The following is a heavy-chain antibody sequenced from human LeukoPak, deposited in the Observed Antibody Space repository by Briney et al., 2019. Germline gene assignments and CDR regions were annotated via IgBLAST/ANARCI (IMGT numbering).Heavy chain of an antibody. CDR2: IYTGGAT. CDR1: TFTVSGDY. CDR3: ASRAW. Sequence: GGSLRLSCAASTFTVSGDYMRWARHAPGKGLEWVSLIYTGGATYYADSVKGRSTISRDNSKKILFLQMNSLTAEDTAVYYCASRAWWGQGTLVTVSS. J-gene: IGHJ4*02. V-gene: IGHV3-53*01.